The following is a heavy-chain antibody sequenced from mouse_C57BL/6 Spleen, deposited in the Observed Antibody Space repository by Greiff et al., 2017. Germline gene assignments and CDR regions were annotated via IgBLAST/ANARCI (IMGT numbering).Heavy chain of an antibody. CDR3: ARHGDGYYEDYAMDY. V-gene: IGHV2-6-1*01. J-gene: IGHJ4*01. CDR2: IWSDGST. CDR1: GFSLTSYG. D-gene: IGHD2-3*01. Sequence: QVQLKESGPGLVAPSQSLSITCTVSGFSLTSYGVHWVRQPPGKGLEWLVVIWSDGSTTYNSALKSRLSISKDNSTSQVFLKMNSLQTDDTAMYYCARHGDGYYEDYAMDYWGQGTSVTVSS.